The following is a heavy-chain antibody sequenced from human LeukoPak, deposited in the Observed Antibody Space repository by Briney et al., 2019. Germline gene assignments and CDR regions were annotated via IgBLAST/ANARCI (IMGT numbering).Heavy chain of an antibody. CDR1: GYSFTSYW. D-gene: IGHD4-11*01. J-gene: IGHJ6*03. CDR2: IYPGDSDT. Sequence: GESLQISCKGSGYSFTSYWIGWVRQMPGKGLEWMGIIYPGDSDTRYSPSFQGQVTISADTSISTAYLPWSSLKASDTDMYYCARSTRLQGYYMDVWGKGTTVTVSS. V-gene: IGHV5-51*01. CDR3: ARSTRLQGYYMDV.